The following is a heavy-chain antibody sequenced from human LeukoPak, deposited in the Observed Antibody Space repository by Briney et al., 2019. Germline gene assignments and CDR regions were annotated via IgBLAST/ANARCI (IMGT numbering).Heavy chain of an antibody. CDR1: GYTFTSYD. CDR3: ARALLLWFGELSGAFAI. CDR2: MNPNSGNT. J-gene: IGHJ4*01. Sequence: ASVKVSCKASGYTFTSYDINWVRQATGQGLEWMGWMNPNSGNTGYAQKFQGRVTITRNTSISTASIALSSLRSEDTAVYYCARALLLWFGELSGAFAIWGQGTLVTVSS. V-gene: IGHV1-8*03. D-gene: IGHD3-10*01.